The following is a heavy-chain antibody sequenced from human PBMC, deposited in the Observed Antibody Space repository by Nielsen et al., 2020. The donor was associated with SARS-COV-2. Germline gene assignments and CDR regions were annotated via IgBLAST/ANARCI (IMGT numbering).Heavy chain of an antibody. D-gene: IGHD4-17*01. CDR2: INTNTGNP. CDR3: ARSSYGDPIYYYYYGMDV. Sequence: ASVKVSCKASGYTFTSYAMNWVRQAPGQGLEWMGWINTNTGNPTYAQGFTGRFVFSLDTSVSTAYLQISSLKAEDTAVYYCARSSYGDPIYYYYYGMDVWGQGTTVTVSS. V-gene: IGHV7-4-1*02. CDR1: GYTFTSYA. J-gene: IGHJ6*02.